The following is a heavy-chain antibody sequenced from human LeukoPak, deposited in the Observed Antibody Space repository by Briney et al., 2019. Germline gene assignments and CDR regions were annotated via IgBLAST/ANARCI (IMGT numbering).Heavy chain of an antibody. CDR1: GGTFSSYA. D-gene: IGHD2/OR15-2a*01. CDR3: ARVRRIFSTHYFDY. J-gene: IGHJ4*02. V-gene: IGHV1-69*13. CDR2: IIPIFGTA. Sequence: SVKVSCKASGGTFSSYAISWVRQAPGQGLEWMGRIIPIFGTANYAQKFQGRVTITSDESTSTAYMELSSLRSEDTAVYYCARVRRIFSTHYFDYWGQGTLVTVSS.